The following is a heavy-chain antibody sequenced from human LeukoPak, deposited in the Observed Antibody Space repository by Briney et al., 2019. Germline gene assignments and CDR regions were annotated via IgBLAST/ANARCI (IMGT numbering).Heavy chain of an antibody. CDR1: GFTFSSYG. J-gene: IGHJ4*02. Sequence: EPGRSLRLSCAASGFTFSSYGMHWVRQAPGKGLEWVAVISYDGSNKYYADSVKGRFTISRDNSKNTLYLQMNSLRAEDTAVYYCAKAAWGSYYFDYWGQGTLVTVSS. D-gene: IGHD3-10*01. CDR2: ISYDGSNK. CDR3: AKAAWGSYYFDY. V-gene: IGHV3-30*18.